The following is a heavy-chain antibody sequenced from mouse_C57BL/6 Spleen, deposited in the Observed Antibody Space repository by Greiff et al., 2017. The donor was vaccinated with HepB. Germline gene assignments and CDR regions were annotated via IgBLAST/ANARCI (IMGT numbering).Heavy chain of an antibody. J-gene: IGHJ1*03. V-gene: IGHV1-15*01. D-gene: IGHD1-1*01. Sequence: VQLQQSGAELVRPGASVTLSCKASGYTFTDYEMHWVKQTPVHGLEWIGAIDPETGGTAYNQKFKGKAILTADKSSSTAYMELRSLTSEDSAVDYCTRPYYYGSPYWYFDVWGTGTTVTVSS. CDR1: GYTFTDYE. CDR3: TRPYYYGSPYWYFDV. CDR2: IDPETGGT.